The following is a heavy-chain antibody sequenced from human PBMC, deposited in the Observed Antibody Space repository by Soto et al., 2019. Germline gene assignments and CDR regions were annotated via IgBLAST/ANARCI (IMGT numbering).Heavy chain of an antibody. CDR2: IIPILGIA. V-gene: IGHV1-69*02. CDR3: ARNPGGPTYFDY. D-gene: IGHD1-1*01. Sequence: QVQLVQSGAEVKKPGSSVKVSCKASGGTFSSYTISWVRQAPGQGLEWMGRIIPILGIANYAQKFQGRVRILAXXSTSTAYMELSSLRSEDTAVYYCARNPGGPTYFDYWGQGTLVTVSS. CDR1: GGTFSSYT. J-gene: IGHJ4*02.